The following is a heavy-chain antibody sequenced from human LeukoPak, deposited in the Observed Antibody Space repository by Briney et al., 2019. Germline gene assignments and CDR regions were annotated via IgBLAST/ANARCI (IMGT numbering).Heavy chain of an antibody. Sequence: SQTLSLTCTVSGGSISSGDYYWSWIRQPPGKGLGWIGYIYYSGSTYYNPSLKSRVTISVDTSKNQFSLKLSSVTAADTAVYYCARVPRGYDTHFDYWGQGTLVTVSS. CDR3: ARVPRGYDTHFDY. D-gene: IGHD3-22*01. J-gene: IGHJ4*02. CDR2: IYYSGST. V-gene: IGHV4-30-4*01. CDR1: GGSISSGDYY.